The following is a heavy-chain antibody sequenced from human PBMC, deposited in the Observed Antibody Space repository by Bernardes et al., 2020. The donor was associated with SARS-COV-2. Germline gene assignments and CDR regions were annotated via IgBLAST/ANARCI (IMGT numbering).Heavy chain of an antibody. Sequence: ETLSLTCTVSGGSITSYYWTWIRQPPGKGLEWIGNVYYTGNTKYNPSLESRVTISLDTSKRQFSLKLNSVTAADTAIYYCAGAGYCSGGYCYSGYFQHWGQGTLLTVSS. D-gene: IGHD2-15*01. J-gene: IGHJ1*01. CDR2: VYYTGNT. CDR1: GGSITSYY. CDR3: AGAGYCSGGYCYSGYFQH. V-gene: IGHV4-59*01.